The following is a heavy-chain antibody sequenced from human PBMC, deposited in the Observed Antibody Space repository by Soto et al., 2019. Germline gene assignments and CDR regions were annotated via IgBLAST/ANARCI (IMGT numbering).Heavy chain of an antibody. CDR1: GGSISSYY. CDR2: IYYSGST. D-gene: IGHD5-12*01. CDR3: ARNRDGYNY. Sequence: SETLSLTCTVSGGSISSYYWSWIRQPPGKGLEWIGYIYYSGSTNYNPSLKSRVTISVDTSKNQFSLKLSSVTAADTAVYYCARNRDGYNYWGQGTLVTVSS. V-gene: IGHV4-59*01. J-gene: IGHJ4*02.